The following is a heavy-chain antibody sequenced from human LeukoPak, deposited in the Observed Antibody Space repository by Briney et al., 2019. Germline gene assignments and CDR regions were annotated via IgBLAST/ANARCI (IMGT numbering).Heavy chain of an antibody. V-gene: IGHV3-21*01. Sequence: GGSPRLSCAVSGFTLSSYSINWVRQAPGKGLEWVSSISSSSSYIYYTDSVKGRFTLSRDNAKKSLYLQMNSLRAEDTAVYYCARDHLWFGELYSDYWGQGTLVTVSS. J-gene: IGHJ4*02. CDR3: ARDHLWFGELYSDY. CDR2: ISSSSSYI. CDR1: GFTLSSYS. D-gene: IGHD3-10*01.